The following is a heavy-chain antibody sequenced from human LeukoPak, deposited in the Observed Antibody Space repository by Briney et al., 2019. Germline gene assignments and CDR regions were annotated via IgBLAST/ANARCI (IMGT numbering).Heavy chain of an antibody. V-gene: IGHV4-59*02. CDR2: IYKTGTT. Sequence: PSETLSLTCTVFGDSVTGYYLNWVRQPPGKGLEWIGHIYKTGTTNYNPSLKSRLTISADTSKNQFSLKLRSVTAADTAVYYCVIGVGWQPDYWGQGALVTVSS. CDR3: VIGVGWQPDY. CDR1: GDSVTGYY. J-gene: IGHJ4*02. D-gene: IGHD2-15*01.